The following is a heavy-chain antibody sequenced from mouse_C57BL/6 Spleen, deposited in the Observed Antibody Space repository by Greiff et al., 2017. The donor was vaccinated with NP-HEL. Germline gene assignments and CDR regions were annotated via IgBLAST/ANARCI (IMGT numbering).Heavy chain of an antibody. CDR3: ARSEFITTVVATPSFAY. CDR1: GYAFSSSW. V-gene: IGHV1-82*01. Sequence: VQLVESGPELVKPGASVKISCKASGYAFSSSWMNWVKQRPGKGLEWIGRIYPGDGDTNYNGKFKGKATLTAGKSSSTAYMQLSSLTSEDSAVYFCARSEFITTVVATPSFAYWGQGTLVTVSA. CDR2: IYPGDGDT. J-gene: IGHJ3*01. D-gene: IGHD1-1*01.